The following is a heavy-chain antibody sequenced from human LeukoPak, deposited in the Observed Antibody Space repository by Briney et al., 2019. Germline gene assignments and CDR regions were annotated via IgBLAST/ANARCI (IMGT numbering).Heavy chain of an antibody. CDR1: GYTFTSYG. CDR2: ISAYNGNT. CDR3: ARGIAVEFYYYMDV. V-gene: IGHV1-18*01. Sequence: ASVKVSCKASGYTFTSYGISWVRQAPGQGLEWMGWISAYNGNTNYAQKLQGRITMTTDTSTSTAYMELRSLRSDDTAVYYCARGIAVEFYYYMDVWGKGTTVTVSS. J-gene: IGHJ6*03. D-gene: IGHD6-19*01.